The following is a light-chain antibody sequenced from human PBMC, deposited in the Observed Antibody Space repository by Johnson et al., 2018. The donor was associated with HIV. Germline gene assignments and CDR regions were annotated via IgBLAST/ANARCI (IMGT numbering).Light chain of an antibody. Sequence: QSILTQPPSVSAAPGQRVTISCSGGIANIGNNYVSWYQQLPGTAPKLLIYENNKRPSGIPDRSSGSKSGATATLGITGLQTRDEADYYCGIWDASLSPLYVLGGGTTITVL. CDR2: ENN. J-gene: IGLJ1*01. V-gene: IGLV1-51*02. CDR3: GIWDASLSPLYV. CDR1: IANIGNNY.